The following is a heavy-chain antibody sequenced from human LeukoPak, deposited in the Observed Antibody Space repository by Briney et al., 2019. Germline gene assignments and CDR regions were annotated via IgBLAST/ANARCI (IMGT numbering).Heavy chain of an antibody. J-gene: IGHJ4*02. CDR2: ISSNGDFT. Sequence: GSLRLSCAASGFTFSSYAMSWVRQAPGKGLEWVSAISSNGDFTYYADSVRGRFTISRDNSKNTVFLQMNGLRADDRAVYYCATVKRDCSGGTCYSYDYWGQGTLVTVSS. V-gene: IGHV3-23*01. CDR3: ATVKRDCSGGTCYSYDY. D-gene: IGHD2-15*01. CDR1: GFTFSSYA.